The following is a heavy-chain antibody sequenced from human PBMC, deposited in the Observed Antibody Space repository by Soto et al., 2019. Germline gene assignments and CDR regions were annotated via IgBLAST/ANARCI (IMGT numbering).Heavy chain of an antibody. CDR3: ASEGYDSSVIDS. J-gene: IGHJ4*02. CDR2: IYDSGST. V-gene: IGHV4-30-2*01. CDR1: GGSISSGGYS. Sequence: QLQLQESGSGLVKPSQTLSLTCAVSGGSISSGGYSWSWIRQPPGKGLEWIGYIYDSGSTYYNPSLKSRVTISVDRYKHQFSLKLSSVTAADTAVYYCASEGYDSSVIDSWGPGTLVTVSS. D-gene: IGHD3-22*01.